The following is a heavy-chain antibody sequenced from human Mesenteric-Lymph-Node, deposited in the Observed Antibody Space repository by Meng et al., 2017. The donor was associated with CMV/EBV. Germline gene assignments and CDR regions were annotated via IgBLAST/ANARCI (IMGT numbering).Heavy chain of an antibody. CDR3: ARDRRDYDFWSGHYYFDY. Sequence: SETLSLTCTVSGGSISSSNYFWAWIRQPPGEGLEWIGSIYYPGNTYYNPSLKSRVTISVDTSKNQFSLRLSSVTAADTAVYYCARDRRDYDFWSGHYYFDYWGQGTLVTVSS. V-gene: IGHV4-39*02. J-gene: IGHJ4*02. CDR1: GGSISSSNYF. D-gene: IGHD3-3*01. CDR2: IYYPGNT.